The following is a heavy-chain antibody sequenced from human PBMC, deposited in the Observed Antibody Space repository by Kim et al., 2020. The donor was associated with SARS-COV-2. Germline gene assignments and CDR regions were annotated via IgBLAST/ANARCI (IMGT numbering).Heavy chain of an antibody. CDR3: ARTDILRYFDWSYYYYMDV. J-gene: IGHJ6*03. CDR2: MNPNSGNT. CDR1: GYTFTSYD. V-gene: IGHV1-8*01. Sequence: ASVKVSCKASGYTFTSYDINWVRQATGQGLEWMGWMNPNSGNTGCAQKLQGRVTMTRNTSISTAYMELSSLRSEDTAVFYCARTDILRYFDWSYYYYMDVWGKGTTVTVSS. D-gene: IGHD3-9*01.